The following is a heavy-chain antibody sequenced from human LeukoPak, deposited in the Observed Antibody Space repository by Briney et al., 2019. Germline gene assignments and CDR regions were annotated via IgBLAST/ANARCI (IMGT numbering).Heavy chain of an antibody. D-gene: IGHD6-19*01. Sequence: ASVKVSCKASGGTFSSYAISWVRQAPGQGLEWMGGIIPIFGTANYAQKLQGRVTMTTDTSTSTAYMELRSLRSDDTAVYYCARSKRAVAGFDYWGQGTLVTVSS. J-gene: IGHJ4*02. CDR1: GGTFSSYA. CDR3: ARSKRAVAGFDY. CDR2: IIPIFGTA. V-gene: IGHV1-69*05.